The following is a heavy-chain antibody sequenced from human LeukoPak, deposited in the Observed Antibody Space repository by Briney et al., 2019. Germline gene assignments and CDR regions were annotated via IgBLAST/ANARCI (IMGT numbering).Heavy chain of an antibody. CDR3: AKAVIPYSRGWSGYFDY. CDR2: ISWNSGSI. D-gene: IGHD6-19*01. V-gene: IGHV3-9*01. CDR1: GFTFDDYA. Sequence: GGSLRLSCAASGFTFDDYAMHWVRQAPGKGLEWVSGISWNSGSIGYADSVKGRFTISRDNAKNSLYLQMNSLRAEDTALYYCAKAVIPYSRGWSGYFDYWGQGTLVTVSS. J-gene: IGHJ4*02.